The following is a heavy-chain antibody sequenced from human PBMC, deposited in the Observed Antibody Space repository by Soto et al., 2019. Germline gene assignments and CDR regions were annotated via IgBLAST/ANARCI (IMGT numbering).Heavy chain of an antibody. D-gene: IGHD3-16*01. CDR1: GYICVNYG. Sequence: QVQLVQSGDEVRKPGSSVKVSCKASGYICVNYGIAWVRPAPGKGLAWMGWISAYSGNTHYASKVQGRLTMTTDTSTSTDYMDLGSLTSDDTAVYYCAMVDNYVTPTPQDVWGQGTTVTVSS. V-gene: IGHV1-18*01. J-gene: IGHJ6*02. CDR3: AMVDNYVTPTPQDV. CDR2: ISAYSGNT.